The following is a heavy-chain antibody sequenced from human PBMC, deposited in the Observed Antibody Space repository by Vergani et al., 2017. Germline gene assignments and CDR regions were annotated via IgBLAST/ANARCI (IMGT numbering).Heavy chain of an antibody. V-gene: IGHV3-23*01. CDR1: GFTFSNYA. CDR3: AKGPVYSSSSHHFDF. D-gene: IGHD6-6*01. Sequence: EVQLLESGGGLGQPGGSLRLSCAASGFTFSNYAMSWVRQVPGKGLEWVSTISGSGTSTYSADSVKGRFTISRDKSKNTLYLQMDSLRDADTAVYYCAKGPVYSSSSHHFDFWGQGTLVTVSS. CDR2: ISGSGTST. J-gene: IGHJ4*02.